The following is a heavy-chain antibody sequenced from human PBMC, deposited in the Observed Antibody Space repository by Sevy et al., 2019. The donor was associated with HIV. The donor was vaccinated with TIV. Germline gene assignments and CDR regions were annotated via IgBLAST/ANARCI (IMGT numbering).Heavy chain of an antibody. J-gene: IGHJ4*02. V-gene: IGHV4-39*01. CDR2: VHYSGRT. CDR1: GGSISSGNYL. Sequence: SETLSLTCTVSGGSISSGNYLWSWIRQTPGKGLEWIGTVHYSGRTYYNPSLNSAVTISEDTSKNQCSLNLNSVTAADTAVYFCARNFDYWGQGTLVTVSS. CDR3: ARNFDY.